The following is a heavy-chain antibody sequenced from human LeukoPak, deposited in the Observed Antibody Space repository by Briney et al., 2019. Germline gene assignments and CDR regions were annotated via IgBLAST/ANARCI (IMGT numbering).Heavy chain of an antibody. V-gene: IGHV3-7*01. D-gene: IGHD2-15*01. Sequence: GGSLRLSCAASGFNFCEFWMAWVRQTPGKGLEWVADIKEDGSEEFYVDSVKGRFTISRDNSKNSLDLQMNSLRAEDTAVYYCAKVNGYCSGGSCYGYYYYCGKDVWGQGTTVTVSS. J-gene: IGHJ6*02. CDR1: GFNFCEFW. CDR3: AKVNGYCSGGSCYGYYYYCGKDV. CDR2: IKEDGSEE.